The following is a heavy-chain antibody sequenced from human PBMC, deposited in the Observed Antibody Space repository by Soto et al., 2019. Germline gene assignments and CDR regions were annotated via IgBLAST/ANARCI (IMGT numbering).Heavy chain of an antibody. CDR1: GGNFRCSY. Sequence: SELQSHTYTVYGGNFRCSYVSWIRQTQGKGLEWIGEINHSGSTNYNPSLKSRLTISVDTSKNQFSLKLSSVTAADTAVYYCAVRALSSGWYNFLDYCGQATLVT. CDR3: AVRALSSGWYNFLDY. D-gene: IGHD6-19*01. J-gene: IGHJ4*02. V-gene: IGHV4-34*08. CDR2: INHSGST.